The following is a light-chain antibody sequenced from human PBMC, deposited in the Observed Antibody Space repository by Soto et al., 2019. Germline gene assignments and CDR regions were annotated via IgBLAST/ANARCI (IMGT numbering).Light chain of an antibody. Sequence: DIQMTQSPSTLSASVGDRGTIACRASQTISTWLAWYQQKPGKAPKVLIYDASSLESGVPSRFSGSGSGTEFTLTISSLQPDDFATYYCQQYNSYSWTFGQGTKVEI. CDR2: DAS. J-gene: IGKJ1*01. V-gene: IGKV1-5*01. CDR1: QTISTW. CDR3: QQYNSYSWT.